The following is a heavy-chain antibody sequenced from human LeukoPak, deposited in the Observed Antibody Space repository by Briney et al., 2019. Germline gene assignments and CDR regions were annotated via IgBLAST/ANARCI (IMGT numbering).Heavy chain of an antibody. CDR1: GFTFSRYF. CDR2: IFAGSGTT. Sequence: GGSLRLSCAASGFTFSRYFLAWVRQAPGKGLEWVASIFAGSGTTHYADSVKGRFTISRDNSQNTLYIQMESLRVEDTAVYYCARASQSLLLRAPFDIWGQGTVVTVSS. V-gene: IGHV3-23*01. J-gene: IGHJ3*02. CDR3: ARASQSLLLRAPFDI. D-gene: IGHD2-15*01.